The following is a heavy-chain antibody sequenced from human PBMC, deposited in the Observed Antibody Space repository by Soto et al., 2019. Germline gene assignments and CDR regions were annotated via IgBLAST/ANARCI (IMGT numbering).Heavy chain of an antibody. D-gene: IGHD1-26*01. Sequence: QVTLKESGPVLVKPTETLTLTCTVSGFSLSNARMGVSWIRQPPGKALEWLAHIFSNDEKSYSTSLKSRLTILKDPSKSQVVLNMAKMDPVDTAKYFCGRHGRGVGARPLDYWGQGTLVTVSS. J-gene: IGHJ4*02. CDR2: IFSNDEK. CDR1: GFSLSNARMG. V-gene: IGHV2-26*01. CDR3: GRHGRGVGARPLDY.